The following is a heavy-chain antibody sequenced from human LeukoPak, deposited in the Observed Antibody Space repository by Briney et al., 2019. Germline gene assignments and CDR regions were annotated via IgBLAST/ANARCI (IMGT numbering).Heavy chain of an antibody. D-gene: IGHD2-15*01. CDR3: ARGGYCSGGSCYSDFYYYYGMDV. CDR2: IYHSGST. J-gene: IGHJ6*02. V-gene: IGHV4-30-2*01. Sequence: SETLSLTCAVYGGSFSGYSWSWIRQPPGKGLEWIGYIYHSGSTYYNPSLKSRVTISVDRSKNQFSLKLSSVTAADTAVYYCARGGYCSGGSCYSDFYYYYGMDVWGQGTTVTVSS. CDR1: GGSFSGYS.